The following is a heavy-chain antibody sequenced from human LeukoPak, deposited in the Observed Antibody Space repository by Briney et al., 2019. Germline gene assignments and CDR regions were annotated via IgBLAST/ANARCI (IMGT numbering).Heavy chain of an antibody. CDR1: GGSISSGYYY. V-gene: IGHV4-61*02. Sequence: SETLSLTCSVSGGSISSGYYYWTWIRQPPGKGLEWIGRIYTSGSTNYNPSLKSRVTISVDKSKNQFSLKLSSVTAADTAVYYCARTSPRYYYYMDVWGKGTTVTVSS. J-gene: IGHJ6*03. CDR3: ARTSPRYYYYMDV. CDR2: IYTSGST.